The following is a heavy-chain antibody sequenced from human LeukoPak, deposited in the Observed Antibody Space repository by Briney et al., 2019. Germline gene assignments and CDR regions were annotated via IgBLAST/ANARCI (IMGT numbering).Heavy chain of an antibody. V-gene: IGHV4-30-4*08. CDR1: GGSISSGANY. Sequence: PSQTLSLTCTVSGGSISSGANYWSWIRPHPGKGLEYIGYIYHIGSTYYNPSLKSRVTISVDTSKNQFSLKLSSVTAADTAVYYCASSGITMVRGVIAPFDYWGQGTLVTVSS. J-gene: IGHJ4*02. CDR2: IYHIGST. CDR3: ASSGITMVRGVIAPFDY. D-gene: IGHD3-10*01.